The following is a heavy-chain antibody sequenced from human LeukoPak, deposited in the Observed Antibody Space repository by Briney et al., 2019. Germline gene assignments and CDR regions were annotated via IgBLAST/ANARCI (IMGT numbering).Heavy chain of an antibody. CDR2: IKQYGSEK. D-gene: IGHD1-26*01. CDR3: ARGSRGYSFHFDF. CDR1: GFTFSSYW. Sequence: SGGSLRLSCAASGFTFSSYWMSRVRQAPGKGLEWVANIKQYGSEKYCVDSVKGRFTISRDNAKNSLYLQMNSLRADDTAVYYCARGSRGYSFHFDFWGQGTLVTVSS. V-gene: IGHV3-7*01. J-gene: IGHJ4*02.